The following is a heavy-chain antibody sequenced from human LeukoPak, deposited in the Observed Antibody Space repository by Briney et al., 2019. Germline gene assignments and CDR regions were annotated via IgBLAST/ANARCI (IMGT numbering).Heavy chain of an antibody. J-gene: IGHJ4*02. CDR1: GGSFSGHY. CDR2: STHTGST. Sequence: SETLSLTCAVYGGSFSGHYWTWIRHAPGKGLEWIGESTHTGSTNYNPSLKSRVTISVDTSKNQFSLKLTSVSAADTAVYHCARGRTGAAALDFWGPGTLATVSS. CDR3: ARGRTGAAALDF. D-gene: IGHD2-2*01. V-gene: IGHV4-34*01.